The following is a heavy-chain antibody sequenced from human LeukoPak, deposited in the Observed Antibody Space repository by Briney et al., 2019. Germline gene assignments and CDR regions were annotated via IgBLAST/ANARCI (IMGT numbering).Heavy chain of an antibody. CDR1: GGSISSGGYY. V-gene: IGHV4-31*03. J-gene: IGHJ3*02. CDR3: ARAQRRGVITKSALHAFDI. CDR2: IYYSGST. Sequence: SETLSLTCTVSGGSISSGGYYWSWIRQHPGKGLEWIGYIYYSGSTYYNPSLKSRVTISVDTSKNQFSLKLSSVTAADTAVYYCARAQRRGVITKSALHAFDIWGQGTMVTVSS. D-gene: IGHD3-10*01.